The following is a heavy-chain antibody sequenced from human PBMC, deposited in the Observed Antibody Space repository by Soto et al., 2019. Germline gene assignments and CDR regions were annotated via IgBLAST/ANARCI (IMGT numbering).Heavy chain of an antibody. CDR3: ARILRDTAMVYGMDV. CDR2: ISAYNGNT. V-gene: IGHV1-18*01. J-gene: IGHJ6*02. CDR1: GYTFTSYG. Sequence: QVQLVLSGAEVKKPGASVKVSCKASGYTFTSYGISWVRQAPGQGLEWMGWISAYNGNTNYAQKLQGRVTMTTDTSTSTAYMDLRSLRSDDTAVYYCARILRDTAMVYGMDVWGQGTTVTVSS. D-gene: IGHD5-18*01.